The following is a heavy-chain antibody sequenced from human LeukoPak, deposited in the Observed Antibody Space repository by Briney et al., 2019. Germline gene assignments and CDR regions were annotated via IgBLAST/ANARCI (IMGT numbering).Heavy chain of an antibody. CDR1: GGSFSGYY. J-gene: IGHJ6*03. CDR2: INHSGST. V-gene: IGHV4-34*01. CDR3: ARMRRYYGSGSYYNSGYYYYMDV. Sequence: PSETLSLTCAVYGGSFSGYYWSWIRQPPGKGLEWIGEINHSGSTNYNPSLKSRVTISVDTSKNQFSLKLSSVTAADTAVYYCARMRRYYGSGSYYNSGYYYYMDVWGKGTTVTVSS. D-gene: IGHD3-10*01.